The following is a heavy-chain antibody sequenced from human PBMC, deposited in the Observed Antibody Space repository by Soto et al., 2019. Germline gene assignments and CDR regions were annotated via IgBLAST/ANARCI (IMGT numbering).Heavy chain of an antibody. CDR1: GFTFSSYS. V-gene: IGHV3-21*01. D-gene: IGHD1-1*01. CDR2: ISSSSSYI. Sequence: GGSLRLSCAASGFTFSSYSMNWVRQAPGKGLEWVSSISSSSSYIYYADSVKGRFTISRDNAKNSLYLQMNSLRAEDTAVYYCARDRLPLPPYTTSYDYWGQGTLVTVSS. J-gene: IGHJ4*02. CDR3: ARDRLPLPPYTTSYDY.